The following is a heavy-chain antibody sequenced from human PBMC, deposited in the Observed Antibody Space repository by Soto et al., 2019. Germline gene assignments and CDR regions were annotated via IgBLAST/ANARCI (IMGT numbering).Heavy chain of an antibody. V-gene: IGHV1-2*02. Sequence: QVQLVQSGAEVKKPGASVKVSCKASGYTFTGYYMHWVRQAPGQGLEGMGWINPNSGGTNYAQKFQGRLPMPRDTSIITAYMELSSLRSDGTAVYYCARRWDITYRSLTRFDDWGQGTLVTVSS. CDR3: ARRWDITYRSLTRFDD. J-gene: IGHJ4*02. D-gene: IGHD6-13*01. CDR1: GYTFTGYY. CDR2: INPNSGGT.